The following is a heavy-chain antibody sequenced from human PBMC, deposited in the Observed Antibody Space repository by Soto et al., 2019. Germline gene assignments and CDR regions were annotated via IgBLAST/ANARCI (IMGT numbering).Heavy chain of an antibody. J-gene: IGHJ4*02. CDR2: IHYSGTT. V-gene: IGHV4-59*01. Sequence: SETLSLTCTVSGGSISSYYWSWIRQPPGKGLEWIANIHYSGTTNYNPSLASRVTLSVDTSKNQFSLKMTSVTAADRAMYFCARYNSYAIDYWGRGTLVTVSS. CDR1: GGSISSYY. CDR3: ARYNSYAIDY. D-gene: IGHD2-8*01.